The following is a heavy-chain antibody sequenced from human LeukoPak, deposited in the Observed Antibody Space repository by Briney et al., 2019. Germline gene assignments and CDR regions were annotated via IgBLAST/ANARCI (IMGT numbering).Heavy chain of an antibody. CDR2: IYYSGST. J-gene: IGHJ4*02. Sequence: PSETLSLTCTVSGGSISSSSYYRGWIRQPPGKGLEWIGSIYYSGSTYYNPSLKSRVTISVDTSKNQFSLKLSSVTAADTAVYYCARSDDGSGWYPGGSFSYWGQGTLVTVSS. D-gene: IGHD6-19*01. V-gene: IGHV4-39*01. CDR3: ARSDDGSGWYPGGSFSY. CDR1: GGSISSSSYY.